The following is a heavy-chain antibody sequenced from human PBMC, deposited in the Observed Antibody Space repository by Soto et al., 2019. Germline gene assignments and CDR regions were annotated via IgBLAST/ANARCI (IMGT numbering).Heavy chain of an antibody. J-gene: IGHJ6*02. V-gene: IGHV4-61*01. CDR2: IYYSGST. Sequence: PSETLSLTCTVSGGSVSSGSYYWSWVRQPPGKGLEWIGYIYYSGSTNYNPSLKSRVTISVDTSKNQFSLKLSSVTAADTAVYYCARGRRFKATVTTDYYYGMDVWGQGTTVTVSS. CDR1: GGSVSSGSYY. D-gene: IGHD4-17*01. CDR3: ARGRRFKATVTTDYYYGMDV.